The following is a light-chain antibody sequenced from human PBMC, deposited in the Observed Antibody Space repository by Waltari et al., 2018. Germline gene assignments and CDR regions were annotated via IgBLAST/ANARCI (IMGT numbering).Light chain of an antibody. V-gene: IGLV1-47*01. Sequence: QSVLTHPPSTSGTPGQRVTIPCSGSSSNIGSNYVYWYQQLPGTTPKLLIYRNNQRPSGVPDRFSGSKSGTSASLAISGLRSEDEADYYCAAWDDSLSGVVFGGGTKLTVL. J-gene: IGLJ2*01. CDR1: SSNIGSNY. CDR2: RNN. CDR3: AAWDDSLSGVV.